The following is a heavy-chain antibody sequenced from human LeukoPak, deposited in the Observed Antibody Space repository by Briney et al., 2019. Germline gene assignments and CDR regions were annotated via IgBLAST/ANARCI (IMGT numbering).Heavy chain of an antibody. Sequence: WGSLTLSCAASGFTFSSYTMDWVRQAPGKGLEWVSSISSSSSYIFYADSVKGRFTISRDNAKNSLYLQMNSLRAEDTAVYYCARDYYKNFDYWDHGTLVTVSS. J-gene: IGHJ4*01. CDR1: GFTFSSYT. V-gene: IGHV3-21*01. CDR2: ISSSSSYI. CDR3: ARDYYKNFDY. D-gene: IGHD3-22*01.